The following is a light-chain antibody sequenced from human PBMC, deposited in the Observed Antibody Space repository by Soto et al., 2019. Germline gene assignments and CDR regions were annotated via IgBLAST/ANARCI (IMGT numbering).Light chain of an antibody. CDR1: SSDVGGYNY. CDR3: SSYTGSSTYD. V-gene: IGLV2-14*01. CDR2: DVS. J-gene: IGLJ1*01. Sequence: QSVLTQPASVSGSPGQSITISCTGTSSDVGGYNYVSWYQRHPGKAPKLMIYDVSNRPSGVSNRFSGSKSGNTASLTISGLQAEDESDYYCSSYTGSSTYDFGTGTKVTVL.